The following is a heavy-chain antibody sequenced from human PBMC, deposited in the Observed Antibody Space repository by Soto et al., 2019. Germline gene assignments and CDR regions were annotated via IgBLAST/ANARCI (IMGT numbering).Heavy chain of an antibody. CDR3: TTTIFDTGNWFDP. CDR1: GFTFSNAW. Sequence: GGSLRLSCAASGFTFSNAWMSWVRQAPGKGLEWVGRIKSKTDGGTTDYAAPVKGGFTISRDDSKNTLYLQMNSLKTEDTAVYYCTTTIFDTGNWFDPWGQGTLVTVSS. J-gene: IGHJ5*02. CDR2: IKSKTDGGTT. V-gene: IGHV3-15*01. D-gene: IGHD3-3*01.